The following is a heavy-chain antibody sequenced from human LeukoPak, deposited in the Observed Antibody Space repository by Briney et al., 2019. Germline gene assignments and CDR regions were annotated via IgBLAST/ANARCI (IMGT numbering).Heavy chain of an antibody. V-gene: IGHV4-59*01. CDR2: IYYSGST. Sequence: SETLSLTCTVSGGSISSYYWSWIRQPPGKGLEWIGCIYYSGSTNYNPSLKSRVTISVDTSKNQFSLKLSSVTAADTAVYYCARDPYDTSANDAFDIWGQGTMVSVSS. CDR1: GGSISSYY. CDR3: ARDPYDTSANDAFDI. D-gene: IGHD3-22*01. J-gene: IGHJ3*02.